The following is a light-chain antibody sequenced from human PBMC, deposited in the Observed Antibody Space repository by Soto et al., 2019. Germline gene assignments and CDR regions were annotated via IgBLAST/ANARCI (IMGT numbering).Light chain of an antibody. Sequence: EIVLAQSPGTLSLSPGQGATLSCRASQSVSNNFLVWYQHKPGQAPRVLIYGASRRATGIPDRFSGSGSETDFTLMISRLETEDFAVYYCQQYGSSPNTFGQGTRLEIK. CDR1: QSVSNNF. CDR3: QQYGSSPNT. CDR2: GAS. V-gene: IGKV3-20*01. J-gene: IGKJ5*01.